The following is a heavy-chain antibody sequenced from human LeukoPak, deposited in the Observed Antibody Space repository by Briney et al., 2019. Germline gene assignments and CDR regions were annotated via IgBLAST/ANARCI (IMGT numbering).Heavy chain of an antibody. J-gene: IGHJ3*02. Sequence: SVKVSCKASGGTFSSYAISWVRQAPGQGLEWMGGIIPTFGTANYAQKFQGRVTITADKSTSTAYMELSSLRSEDTAVYYCARGWGLQGAFDIWGQGTMVTVSS. CDR1: GGTFSSYA. CDR3: ARGWGLQGAFDI. CDR2: IIPTFGTA. D-gene: IGHD1-26*01. V-gene: IGHV1-69*06.